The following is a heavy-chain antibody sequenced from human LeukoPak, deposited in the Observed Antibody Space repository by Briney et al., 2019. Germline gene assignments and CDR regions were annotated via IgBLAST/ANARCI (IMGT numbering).Heavy chain of an antibody. CDR3: ARSGTSGWGYYYYYMDV. J-gene: IGHJ6*03. D-gene: IGHD6-19*01. CDR1: GGSISSGSYY. V-gene: IGHV4-61*02. Sequence: PSETLSLTCTVSGGSISSGSYYWSWIRQPAGKGLEWIGRIYTSGSTNYNPSLKSRVTISVDTSKNQFSLKLSSVTAADTAMYYCARSGTSGWGYYYYYMDVWGKGTTVTVSS. CDR2: IYTSGST.